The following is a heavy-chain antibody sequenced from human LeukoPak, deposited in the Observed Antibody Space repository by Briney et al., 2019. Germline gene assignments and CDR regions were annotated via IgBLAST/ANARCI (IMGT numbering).Heavy chain of an antibody. CDR3: ARAGNLYSSSWRYYFDY. Sequence: ASVKVSCKASGYTFTGYYMHWVRQAPGQGLEWMGRINPNSGGTNYAQKFQGRVTMTRDTSISTAYMELSRLRSDDTAVYYCARAGNLYSSSWRYYFDYWGQGTLVTVSS. V-gene: IGHV1-2*06. CDR1: GYTFTGYY. J-gene: IGHJ4*02. D-gene: IGHD6-13*01. CDR2: INPNSGGT.